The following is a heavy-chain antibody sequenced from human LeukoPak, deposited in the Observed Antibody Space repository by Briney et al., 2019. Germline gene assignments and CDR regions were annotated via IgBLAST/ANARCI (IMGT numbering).Heavy chain of an antibody. CDR1: GDSISFYF. V-gene: IGHV4-59*12. D-gene: IGHD6-19*01. Sequence: PSETLSLTCSVSGDSISFYFWTWIRQPPGKGLEWVGSIYYTGSTNYNPSLKSRVTISVDTSKNQFSLKLTSVTAADTAMYYCARGVAAVADDYWGQGTLVTVSS. CDR3: ARGVAAVADDY. CDR2: IYYTGST. J-gene: IGHJ4*02.